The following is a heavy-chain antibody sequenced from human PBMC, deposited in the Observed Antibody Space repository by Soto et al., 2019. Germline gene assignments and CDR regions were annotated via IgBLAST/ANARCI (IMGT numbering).Heavy chain of an antibody. CDR3: ARKSGMATYDY. Sequence: ASVKVXCXASGISFINHYVHWVRQAPGQGPEWMGIINPSGDSTNYAQKFQGRVTMTRDTSTSTVYMELSSLRSEDTAVYYCARKSGMATYDYWGQGTLVTVSS. CDR2: INPSGDST. CDR1: GISFINHY. V-gene: IGHV1-46*01. J-gene: IGHJ4*02. D-gene: IGHD5-12*01.